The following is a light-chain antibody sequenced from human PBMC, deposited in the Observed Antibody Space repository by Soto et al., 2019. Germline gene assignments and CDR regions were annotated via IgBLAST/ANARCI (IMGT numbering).Light chain of an antibody. CDR2: DAT. CDR3: QQYDNWPPKT. CDR1: QSVRNN. Sequence: VMTQSPATLSVSPGARATLSCKASQSVRNNLVWYLQKPGQAPRPIIYDATTRATGIPVRFSGSGSGTEFTLTISSLQSEDVGVYCCQQYDNWPPKTVGGGTKVDIK. V-gene: IGKV3-15*01. J-gene: IGKJ4*01.